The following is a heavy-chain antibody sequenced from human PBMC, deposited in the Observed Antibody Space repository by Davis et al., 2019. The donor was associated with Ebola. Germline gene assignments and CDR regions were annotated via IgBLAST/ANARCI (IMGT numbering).Heavy chain of an antibody. CDR3: ARAQFPTTSDH. CDR1: GDTFTSYG. J-gene: IGHJ4*02. D-gene: IGHD1-1*01. CDR2: INPHNGNT. Sequence: AASVKVSCKASGDTFTSYGITWVRQAPGQGLEWMGWINPHNGNTNYAQNVQGRVTMTTDTSTSTAYMEVGSLRSDDTAVYYCARAQFPTTSDHWGQGTLVTVSS. V-gene: IGHV1-18*04.